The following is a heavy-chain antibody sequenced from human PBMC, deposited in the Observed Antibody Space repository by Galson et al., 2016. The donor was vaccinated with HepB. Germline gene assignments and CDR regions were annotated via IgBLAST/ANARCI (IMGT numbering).Heavy chain of an antibody. CDR2: MNPNTGNT. CDR3: AAWAGAYCNDDCTKPLDY. Sequence: SVKVSCKASGYTFTDYDINWVRQATGQGLEWMGWMNPNTGNTGLAQKFQGRVTLTRNTSIRTAYMELSSLRSEDTAVYYCAAWAGAYCNDDCTKPLDYWGQGTLVTVSS. J-gene: IGHJ4*02. CDR1: GYTFTDYD. D-gene: IGHD2/OR15-2a*01. V-gene: IGHV1-8*01.